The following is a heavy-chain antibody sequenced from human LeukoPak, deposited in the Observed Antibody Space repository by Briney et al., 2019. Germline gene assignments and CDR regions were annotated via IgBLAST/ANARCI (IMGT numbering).Heavy chain of an antibody. Sequence: GASVKVSCKDSGNIFNTYGFSWVRQAPGQGLEWMGWISAYNGNTNYPQKLQGRVTMTTDTSTSTAYMELRSLRSDDTAVYYCARASGYCSGGSCYDAFDIWGQETMITVSS. CDR1: GNIFNTYG. J-gene: IGHJ3*02. CDR2: ISAYNGNT. D-gene: IGHD2-15*01. V-gene: IGHV1-18*01. CDR3: ARASGYCSGGSCYDAFDI.